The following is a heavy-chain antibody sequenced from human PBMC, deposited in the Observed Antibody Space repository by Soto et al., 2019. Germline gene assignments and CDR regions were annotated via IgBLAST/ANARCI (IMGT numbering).Heavy chain of an antibody. CDR2: INPGDFDT. CDR1: GYSFTTYW. CDR3: ARHEQYYYYYYGMDV. V-gene: IGHV5-51*01. Sequence: GESLKISCKASGYSFTTYWIAWVRQMPGKGLEWVGIINPGDFDTRYSPSFQGQVTISADRSISTAYLQWTSLKAADTAIYYCARHEQYYYYYYGMDVWGQGTTVTVSS. J-gene: IGHJ6*02.